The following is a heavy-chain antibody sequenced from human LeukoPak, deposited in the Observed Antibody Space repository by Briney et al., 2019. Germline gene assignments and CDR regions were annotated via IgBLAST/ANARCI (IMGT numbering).Heavy chain of an antibody. Sequence: SVKVSCKASGYTFTDYFIHWVRQAPGQGLEWMGGIIPIFGTANYAQKFQGRVTITADESTSTAYMELSSLRSEDTAVYYCARNIAVAGTGVQDYWGQGTLVTVSS. V-gene: IGHV1-69*13. CDR3: ARNIAVAGTGVQDY. CDR1: GYTFTDYF. J-gene: IGHJ4*02. D-gene: IGHD6-19*01. CDR2: IIPIFGTA.